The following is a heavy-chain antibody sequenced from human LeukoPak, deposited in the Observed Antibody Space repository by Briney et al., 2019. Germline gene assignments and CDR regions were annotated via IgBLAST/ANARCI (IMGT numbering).Heavy chain of an antibody. CDR1: GGSFSGYY. Sequence: SETPSLTCAVYGGSFSGYYWSWIRQPPGKGLEWIGEINHSGSTNYNPSLKSRVTISVDTSKNQFSLKLSPVTAADTAVYYCARFFFPARRTFDPWGQGTLVTVSS. V-gene: IGHV4-34*01. D-gene: IGHD1-14*01. CDR3: ARFFFPARRTFDP. J-gene: IGHJ5*02. CDR2: INHSGST.